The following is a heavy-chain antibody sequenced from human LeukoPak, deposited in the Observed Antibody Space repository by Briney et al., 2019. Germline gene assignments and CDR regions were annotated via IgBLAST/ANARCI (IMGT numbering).Heavy chain of an antibody. CDR1: GGTFSSYA. Sequence: ASVKVSCKASGGTFSSYAISWVRQAHGQGLEWMGGIIPIFGTANYAQKFQGRVTITADESTSTAYMELSSLRSEDTAVYYCARVYCSSTSCCSSYYYGMDVWGQGTTVTVSS. CDR2: IIPIFGTA. CDR3: ARVYCSSTSCCSSYYYGMDV. D-gene: IGHD2-2*01. J-gene: IGHJ6*02. V-gene: IGHV1-69*13.